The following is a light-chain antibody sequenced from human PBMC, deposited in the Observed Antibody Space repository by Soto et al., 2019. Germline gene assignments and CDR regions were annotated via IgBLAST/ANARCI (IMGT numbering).Light chain of an antibody. V-gene: IGLV1-44*01. CDR1: SFQHRNKY. Sequence: QAVLTQPPSASGTPGQRVTISCSGSSFQHRNKYCKLIPAAPRNGPQLPGTAPKLLIYSNYEGPSGVPDRISGSKSGTSASLAISGLQSEDEADYYCAACDDSRNGPVFGGGTKLTVL. CDR3: AACDDSRNGPV. J-gene: IGLJ3*02. CDR2: SNY.